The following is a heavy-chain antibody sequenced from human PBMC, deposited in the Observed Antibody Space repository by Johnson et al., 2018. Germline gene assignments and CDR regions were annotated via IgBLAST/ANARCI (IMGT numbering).Heavy chain of an antibody. CDR1: GFSFSSYS. CDR2: ISRSSSKI. D-gene: IGHD3-3*01. Sequence: VQLVESGGGLVQPGGSLRLSCAASGFSFSSYSMNWVRQAPGKGLEWVSYISRSSSKIYYAASVKGRFTISRDNAKNYMYLQINSLRDEDSAVYYCARDSDYDVWSDYYGYFYWGQGTLFIVSS. CDR3: ARDSDYDVWSDYYGYFY. V-gene: IGHV3-48*02. J-gene: IGHJ1*01.